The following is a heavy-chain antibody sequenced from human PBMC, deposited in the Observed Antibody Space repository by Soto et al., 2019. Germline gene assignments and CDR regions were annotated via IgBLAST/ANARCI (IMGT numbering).Heavy chain of an antibody. CDR2: INRGGIT. CDR3: ARGHRMVTQGGGKFDFCVCGLDV. CDR1: GGFFHDYC. J-gene: IGHJ6*02. D-gene: IGHD2-21*02. V-gene: IGHV4-34*01. Sequence: PSYSTSLISADYGGFFHDYCWSWIHKTTGKGLEWMGEINRGGITKLKPFLRSRVTISLDTSKKQSSLRLRSVTAADTAVYFCARGHRMVTQGGGKFDFCVCGLDVCFLVTTFTVSS.